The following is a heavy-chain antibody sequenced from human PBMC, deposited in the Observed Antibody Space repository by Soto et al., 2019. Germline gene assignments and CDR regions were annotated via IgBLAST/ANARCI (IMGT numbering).Heavy chain of an antibody. CDR2: VSGSGGTT. V-gene: IGHV3-23*01. Sequence: EVQLLESGGGLVQPGGSLRLSCVASGFTFSTYAMSWVRQAPREGLEWVSVVSGSGGTTYYADSVKGRFTISRDKSKNTLYLQMNSLRAEDSATYYCARYCSPTSCTIRYGMDVWGQGTTVTVSS. CDR3: ARYCSPTSCTIRYGMDV. J-gene: IGHJ6*02. D-gene: IGHD2-2*01. CDR1: GFTFSTYA.